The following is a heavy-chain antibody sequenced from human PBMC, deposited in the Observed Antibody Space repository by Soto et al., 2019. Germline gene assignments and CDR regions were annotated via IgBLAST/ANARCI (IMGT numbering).Heavy chain of an antibody. CDR3: AREPEGSVFGLDS. CDR1: GGSISSGGYS. D-gene: IGHD3-10*02. CDR2: IYHSGST. J-gene: IGHJ4*02. Sequence: SETLSLTCAVSGGSISSGGYSWSWIRQPPGKGLEWIGYIYHSGSTYYNPSLKSRVTISVDRSKNQFSLKLSSVTAADTAVYYCAREPEGSVFGLDSWGQGTLVTVSS. V-gene: IGHV4-30-2*01.